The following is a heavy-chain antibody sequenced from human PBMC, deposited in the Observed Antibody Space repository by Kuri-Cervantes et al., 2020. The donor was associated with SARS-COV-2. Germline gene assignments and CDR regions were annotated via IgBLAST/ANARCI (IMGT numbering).Heavy chain of an antibody. D-gene: IGHD5-24*01. Sequence: SETLSLTCTVSGGSISSHYWSWIRQPPGKGLEWIGYIYYSGSTNYNPSLKSRVTISIDTSKNQVSLRLTSATAPDSAVYYCGRVSWLQLWHRYSDSWGQGTLVTVSS. CDR2: IYYSGST. J-gene: IGHJ4*02. CDR3: GRVSWLQLWHRYSDS. V-gene: IGHV4-59*08. CDR1: GGSISSHY.